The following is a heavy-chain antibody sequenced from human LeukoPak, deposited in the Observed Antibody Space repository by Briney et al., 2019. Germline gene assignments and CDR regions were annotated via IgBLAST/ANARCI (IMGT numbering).Heavy chain of an antibody. Sequence: ASVKVSCKASGYTFTSYDINWVRQATGQGLEWMGWMNPNSGNTGYAQKFQGRVTITTDESTSTAYMELSSLRSEDTAVYYCARDSGSGSSNYWGQGTLVTVSS. D-gene: IGHD3-10*01. CDR3: ARDSGSGSSNY. V-gene: IGHV1-8*01. J-gene: IGHJ4*02. CDR1: GYTFTSYD. CDR2: MNPNSGNT.